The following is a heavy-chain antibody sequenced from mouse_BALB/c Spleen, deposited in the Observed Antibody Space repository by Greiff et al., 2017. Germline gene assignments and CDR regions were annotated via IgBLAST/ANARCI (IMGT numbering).Heavy chain of an antibody. Sequence: VQLKESGGGLVQPGGSLRLSCATSGFTFTDYYMSWVRQPPGKALEWLGFIRNKANGYTTEYSASVKGRFTISRDNSQSILYLQMNTLRAEDSATYYCARDDVEAMDYWGQGTSVTVSS. CDR3: ARDDVEAMDY. J-gene: IGHJ4*01. V-gene: IGHV7-3*02. CDR1: GFTFTDYY. CDR2: IRNKANGYTT.